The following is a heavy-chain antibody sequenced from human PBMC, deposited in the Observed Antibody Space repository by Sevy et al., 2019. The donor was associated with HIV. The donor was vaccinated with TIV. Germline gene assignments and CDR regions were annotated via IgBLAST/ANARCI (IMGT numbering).Heavy chain of an antibody. D-gene: IGHD2-2*01. CDR3: ARGAPNIVVVPAASASSPNVYYYGMDV. J-gene: IGHJ6*02. CDR1: GFSFSNYW. CDR2: INSDGSST. V-gene: IGHV3-74*01. Sequence: GGSLRLSCVATGFSFSNYWMHWVRQAPGKGLVWVSRINSDGSSTSYADSVKGRFTISRDNAQNTLFLQRNSLRAEDKVVYYCARGAPNIVVVPAASASSPNVYYYGMDVWGQGTTVTVSS.